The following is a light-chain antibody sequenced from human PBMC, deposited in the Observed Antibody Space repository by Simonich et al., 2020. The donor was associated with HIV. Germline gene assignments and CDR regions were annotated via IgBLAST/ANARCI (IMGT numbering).Light chain of an antibody. J-gene: IGKJ1*01. CDR3: QQANTFPRT. CDR1: QGIRSW. CDR2: KAS. V-gene: IGKV1-12*01. Sequence: DIQMTQSPSSVSASVGDRVTITCRASQGIRSWLAWYQQKPGKAPNLLIYKASSLESGVPSRFSGGGSGTHFTLTISSLQPEDFATYYCQQANTFPRTFGQGTKVEIK.